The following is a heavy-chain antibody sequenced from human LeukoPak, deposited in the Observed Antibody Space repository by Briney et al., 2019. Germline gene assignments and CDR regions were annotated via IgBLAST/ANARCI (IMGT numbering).Heavy chain of an antibody. CDR3: VRGGTTNQFLRFDN. D-gene: IGHD1-1*01. J-gene: IGHJ4*02. V-gene: IGHV3-48*01. Sequence: SVKGRFTISRDNAKNSLYLQMNSLRVEDTAVYYCVRGGTTNQFLRFDNWGQGTLVTVSS.